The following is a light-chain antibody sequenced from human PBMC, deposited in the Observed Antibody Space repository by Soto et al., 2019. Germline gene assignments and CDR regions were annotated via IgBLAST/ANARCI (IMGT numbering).Light chain of an antibody. J-gene: IGKJ2*01. CDR1: QSLLDSDDGNTY. CDR2: TLS. CDR3: MQRIEFPYS. V-gene: IGKV2-40*01. Sequence: DIVMTQTPLSLPVTPGEPASISCRSSQSLLDSDDGNTYLDWYLRKPGQSPQRLIYTLSYRASRVQDRFSGSGSGTDFTLKISRVEAEAVGVYYCMQRIEFPYSFGQGTKLEIK.